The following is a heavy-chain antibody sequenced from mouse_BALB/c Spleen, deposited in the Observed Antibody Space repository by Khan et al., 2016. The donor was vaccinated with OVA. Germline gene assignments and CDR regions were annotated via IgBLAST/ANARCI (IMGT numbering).Heavy chain of an antibody. D-gene: IGHD2-10*01. J-gene: IGHJ4*01. CDR1: GVSLTNYG. Sequence: VKLLESGPGLVAPSQSLSITCTISGVSLTNYGVHWLRQPPGKGLEWLVVIWSDGSTTYNSALKSRLSISKDNSKSQVFLKMNSLQTDDSAMYYCARQPYYHYYVMDYWGQGTSVTVSS. CDR3: ARQPYYHYYVMDY. CDR2: IWSDGST. V-gene: IGHV2-6-1*01.